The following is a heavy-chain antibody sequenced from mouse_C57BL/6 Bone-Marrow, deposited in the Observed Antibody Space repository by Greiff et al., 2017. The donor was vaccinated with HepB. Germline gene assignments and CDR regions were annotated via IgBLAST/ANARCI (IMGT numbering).Heavy chain of an antibody. Sequence: VKLQQPGTELVKPGASVKLSCKASGYTFTSYWMHWVKQRPGQGLEWIGNINPSNGGTNYNEKFKSKATLTVDKSSSTAYMQLSSLTSEDSAVYYCARSRTGTGYFDYWGQGTTLTVSS. CDR2: INPSNGGT. D-gene: IGHD4-1*01. J-gene: IGHJ2*01. CDR1: GYTFTSYW. V-gene: IGHV1-53*01. CDR3: ARSRTGTGYFDY.